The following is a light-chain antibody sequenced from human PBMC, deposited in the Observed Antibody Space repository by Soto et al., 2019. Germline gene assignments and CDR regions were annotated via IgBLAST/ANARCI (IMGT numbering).Light chain of an antibody. Sequence: EIVLTQSPVTLSVSPGERATLSCRASQSVGGDLAWYQEIHGQPPRLLIYGAVTRATGVAARFSGRGSGTGFTLTVDSLQSEDLAIYYCQQYYDWPRTFGQGTKLEI. CDR1: QSVGGD. CDR3: QQYYDWPRT. CDR2: GAV. V-gene: IGKV3-15*01. J-gene: IGKJ2*01.